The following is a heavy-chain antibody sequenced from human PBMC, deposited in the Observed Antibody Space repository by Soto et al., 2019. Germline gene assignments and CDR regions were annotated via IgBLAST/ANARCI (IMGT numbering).Heavy chain of an antibody. CDR2: TYYRSKWYN. CDR1: GDSGSSNSAA. J-gene: IGHJ5*02. Sequence: SQTLSLTCAISGDSGSSNSAASNWIKQSPSRGLEWLGRTYYRSKWYNDYAVSVKSRITINPDTSKNQFSLQLNSVTPEDTAVYYCARGVYCSSTSCYTVRDWXDPWGQGTLVTVSS. CDR3: ARGVYCSSTSCYTVRDWXDP. D-gene: IGHD2-2*02. V-gene: IGHV6-1*01.